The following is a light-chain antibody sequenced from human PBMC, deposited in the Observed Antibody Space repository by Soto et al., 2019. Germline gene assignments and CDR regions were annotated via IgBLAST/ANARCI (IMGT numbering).Light chain of an antibody. J-gene: IGKJ1*01. V-gene: IGKV3-20*01. Sequence: EIVLTQSPGTLSLSPGQRATLSCRASQTISSSYLAWFQRRPGQAPRLLIYGASRRATGIPDRFSGSGSGTDFTLTISRLEPEDFGVYYCQQYGYSPWTCGQGTKVEIK. CDR2: GAS. CDR1: QTISSSY. CDR3: QQYGYSPWT.